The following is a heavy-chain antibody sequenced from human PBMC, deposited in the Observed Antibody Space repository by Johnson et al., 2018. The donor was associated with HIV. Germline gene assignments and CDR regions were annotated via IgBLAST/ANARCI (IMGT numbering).Heavy chain of an antibody. CDR2: IYTGGST. V-gene: IGHV3-NL1*01. D-gene: IGHD6-13*01. J-gene: IGHJ3*02. Sequence: QVQLVESGGGVVQPGTSLRLACAASGFTFSSFAMHWVRQAPGKGLEWVSAIYTGGSTYYADSMKGRFTISRDTSKNTLYLQMNSLTTEDTAVYYCAKDHWVVGSWQAFDIWGQGTMVTVSS. CDR1: GFTFSSFA. CDR3: AKDHWVVGSWQAFDI.